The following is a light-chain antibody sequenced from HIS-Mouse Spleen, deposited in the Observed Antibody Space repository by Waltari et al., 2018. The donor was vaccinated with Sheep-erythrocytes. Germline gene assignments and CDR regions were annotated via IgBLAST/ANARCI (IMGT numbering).Light chain of an antibody. CDR3: CSYAGSYNHV. V-gene: IGLV2-11*01. CDR1: RSDVGGYNY. J-gene: IGLJ1*01. Sequence: QSALTQPRSVSGSPGQSVPIPCTGTRSDVGGYNYVPWYQQHPGKAPKLMIYDVSKRPSGVPDRFSGSKSGNTASLTISGLQAEDEADYYCCSYAGSYNHVFATGTKVTVL. CDR2: DVS.